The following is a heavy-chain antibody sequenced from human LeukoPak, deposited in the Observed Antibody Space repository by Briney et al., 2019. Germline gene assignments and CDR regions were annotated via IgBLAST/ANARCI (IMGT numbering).Heavy chain of an antibody. J-gene: IGHJ4*02. CDR1: GFSFSTFG. D-gene: IGHD2-2*01. CDR2: ISYDGSKK. CDR3: AKDEISIVVVPAATWDY. V-gene: IGHV3-30*18. Sequence: PGRSLRLSCVASGFSFSTFGLHWVRQAPGKGLEWVADISYDGSKKEFADSVKGRFTISRDNSKNTLYLQMNSLRAEDTAVYYCAKDEISIVVVPAATWDYWGQGTLVTVSS.